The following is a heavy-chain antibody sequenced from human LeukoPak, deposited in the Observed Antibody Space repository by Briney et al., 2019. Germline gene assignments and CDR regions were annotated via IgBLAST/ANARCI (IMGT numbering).Heavy chain of an antibody. CDR1: GFTFSSYS. CDR3: AKVNYYDSRGYFDY. CDR2: ISGSGGST. D-gene: IGHD3-22*01. V-gene: IGHV3-23*01. J-gene: IGHJ4*02. Sequence: GGSLRLSCAASGFTFSSYSMTWVRQAPGKGLEWVSAISGSGGSTYYADSVKGRFTISRDNSKNTLYLQMNSLRAEDTAVYYCAKVNYYDSRGYFDYWGQGTLVTVSS.